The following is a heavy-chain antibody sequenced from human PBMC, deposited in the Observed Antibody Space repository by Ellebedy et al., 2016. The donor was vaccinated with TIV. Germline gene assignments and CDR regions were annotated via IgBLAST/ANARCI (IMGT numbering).Heavy chain of an antibody. D-gene: IGHD1-26*01. J-gene: IGHJ3*01. CDR2: FDPEDDET. CDR1: GYTLTELS. CDR3: ARDPAGRTWGAFDL. Sequence: AASVKVSCKVSGYTLTELSMHWLRQAPAKGLEWMEGFDPEDDETIYAQKFQGRVTMTADTSTDTAYMDLSSLRSEDTAVYYWARDPAGRTWGAFDLWGQGTMATVSS. V-gene: IGHV1-24*01.